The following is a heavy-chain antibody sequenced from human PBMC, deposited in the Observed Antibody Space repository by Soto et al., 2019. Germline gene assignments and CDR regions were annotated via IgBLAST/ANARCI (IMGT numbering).Heavy chain of an antibody. CDR2: ISASGGST. Sequence: EVQLLESGGGLVQPGGSLRLSCAASAFTFSSYAMSWVRQAPGKGLEWVSAISASGGSTYHADSVKGRFTISRDSSKNTLYLQMNSLRADDTAVYYCAKGSGNSVYNFDNWGQGTLVTVSS. J-gene: IGHJ4*02. D-gene: IGHD1-26*01. CDR3: AKGSGNSVYNFDN. CDR1: AFTFSSYA. V-gene: IGHV3-23*01.